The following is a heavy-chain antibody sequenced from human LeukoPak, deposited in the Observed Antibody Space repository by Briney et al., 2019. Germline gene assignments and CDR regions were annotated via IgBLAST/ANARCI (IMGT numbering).Heavy chain of an antibody. J-gene: IGHJ4*02. CDR1: GFTFSSYG. D-gene: IGHD7-27*01. CDR2: IWSDGSNR. Sequence: PGRSLTLSCAASGFTFSSYGMHWVRQAPGKGLEWVAVIWSDGSNRYYADSVKGRFTISRDNATNSLYLQMNSLRAEDTAVYYCARKGGPLGPPFDNWGQGTLVTVSS. CDR3: ARKGGPLGPPFDN. V-gene: IGHV3-33*01.